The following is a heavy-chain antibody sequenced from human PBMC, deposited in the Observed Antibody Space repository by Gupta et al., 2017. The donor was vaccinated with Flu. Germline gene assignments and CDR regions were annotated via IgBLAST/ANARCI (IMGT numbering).Heavy chain of an antibody. CDR1: S. D-gene: IGHD2-8*01. Sequence: SMNGVRQAPGKGLEWVSYISSSSSTIYYADSVKGRFTISRDNAKNSLYLQMNSLRAEDTAVYYCARESMVYALYYYYGMDVWGQGTTVTVSS. CDR2: ISSSSSTI. V-gene: IGHV3-48*01. J-gene: IGHJ6*02. CDR3: ARESMVYALYYYYGMDV.